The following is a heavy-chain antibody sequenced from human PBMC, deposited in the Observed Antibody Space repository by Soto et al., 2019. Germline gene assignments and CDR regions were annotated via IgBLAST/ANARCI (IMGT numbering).Heavy chain of an antibody. Sequence: SETLSLTCTVSGGSISSGDYYWSWIRQPPGKGLEWIGYIYYSGSTYYNPSLKSRVTISVDTSKNQFSLKLSSVTAADTAVYYCARQAYSSSLVYYYYGMDVWGQGTTVTVSS. J-gene: IGHJ6*02. CDR2: IYYSGST. CDR1: GGSISSGDYY. V-gene: IGHV4-30-4*01. D-gene: IGHD6-6*01. CDR3: ARQAYSSSLVYYYYGMDV.